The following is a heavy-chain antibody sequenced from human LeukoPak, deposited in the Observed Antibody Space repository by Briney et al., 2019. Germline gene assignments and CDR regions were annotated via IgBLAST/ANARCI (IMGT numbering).Heavy chain of an antibody. CDR2: ISWDGGST. CDR3: ARAGYTFVYYYYYMDV. J-gene: IGHJ6*03. D-gene: IGHD5-18*01. Sequence: GGSLRLSCAASGFTFDDYTMHWVRQAPGKGLEWVSLISWDGGSTYYADSVKGRFTISRDNSKNTLYLQLNSLRAEDTAMYYCARAGYTFVYYYYYMDVWGKGTTVTVSS. CDR1: GFTFDDYT. V-gene: IGHV3-43*01.